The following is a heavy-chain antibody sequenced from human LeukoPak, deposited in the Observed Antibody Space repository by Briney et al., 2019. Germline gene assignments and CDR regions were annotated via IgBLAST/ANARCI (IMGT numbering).Heavy chain of an antibody. CDR2: IYYSGNT. Sequence: PSETLSLTCTVSGGSINSYYWTWIRQPPGKGLEWIGYIYYSGNTNYNPSLKSRVTISVATSKNQFSLRLSSVTAADTAVYYCARVEYDSMGSEIDYWGQGTLVTVSS. J-gene: IGHJ4*02. CDR1: GGSINSYY. V-gene: IGHV4-59*01. D-gene: IGHD3-22*01. CDR3: ARVEYDSMGSEIDY.